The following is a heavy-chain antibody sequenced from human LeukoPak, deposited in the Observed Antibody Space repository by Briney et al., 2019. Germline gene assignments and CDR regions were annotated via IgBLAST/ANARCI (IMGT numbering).Heavy chain of an antibody. CDR2: ISWNSGSI. J-gene: IGHJ3*02. CDR1: GFTFDDYA. CDR3: AKDTYYDSSGPDAFDI. V-gene: IGHV3-9*01. D-gene: IGHD3-22*01. Sequence: GRSLRLSCAASGFTFDDYAMHWVRQAPGKGLEWVSGISWNSGSIGYADSVKGRFTISRDNAKNSLYLQMNSLRAEDTALYYCAKDTYYDSSGPDAFDIWGQGTMVTVSS.